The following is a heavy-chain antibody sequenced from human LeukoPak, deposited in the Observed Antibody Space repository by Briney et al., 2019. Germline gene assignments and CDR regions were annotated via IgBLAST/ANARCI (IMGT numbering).Heavy chain of an antibody. CDR2: INRSGST. CDR3: ATLARVRVFDY. J-gene: IGHJ4*02. Sequence: SETLSLTCAVYGGSFSGYYWSWIRQPPGKGLEWIGEINRSGSTNYNPSLKSRVTISVDTSKNQFSLKLSSVTAADTAVYYCATLARVRVFDYWGQGTLVTVSS. CDR1: GGSFSGYY. V-gene: IGHV4-34*01.